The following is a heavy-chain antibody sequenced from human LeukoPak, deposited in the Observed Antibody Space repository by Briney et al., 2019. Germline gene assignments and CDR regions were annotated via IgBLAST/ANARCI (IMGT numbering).Heavy chain of an antibody. CDR2: IYYSGST. D-gene: IGHD4-17*01. CDR3: ASVDYGDYRTGY. CDR1: GGSISSYY. Sequence: SETLSLTCTVSGGSISSYYWSWIRQPPGKGLEWIGYIYYSGSTNCNPSLKSRVTISVDTSENQFSLKLSSVTAADTAVYYCASVDYGDYRTGYWGQGTLVTVSS. V-gene: IGHV4-59*01. J-gene: IGHJ4*02.